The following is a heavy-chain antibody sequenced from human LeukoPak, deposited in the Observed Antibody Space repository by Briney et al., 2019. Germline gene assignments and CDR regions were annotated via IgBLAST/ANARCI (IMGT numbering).Heavy chain of an antibody. D-gene: IGHD3-16*02. CDR2: INHSGST. CDR1: GGSFSGYY. V-gene: IGHV4-34*01. CDR3: ARRPLAYVWGSYRWYFDY. J-gene: IGHJ4*02. Sequence: SETLSLTCAVYGGSFSGYYWSWIRQPPGKGLEWIGEINHSGSTNYNPSLKSRVTISVDTSKNQFSLKLSSVTAADTAVYYCARRPLAYVWGSYRWYFDYRGQGTLVTVSS.